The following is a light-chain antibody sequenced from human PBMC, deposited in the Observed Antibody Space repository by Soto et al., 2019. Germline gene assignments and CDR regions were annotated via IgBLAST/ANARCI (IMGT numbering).Light chain of an antibody. CDR3: QQSYTTASIT. J-gene: IGKJ5*01. CDR1: QSISRN. CDR2: AAS. V-gene: IGKV1-39*01. Sequence: DIQMTQSPSSLSASVGDRVTITCRASQSISRNLNWYQHKPAKAPKLLIYAASSLQNGVPSRFSGGGSGTEFTLSISSLQPEDFGTYYCQQSYTTASITFGQGTRLEIK.